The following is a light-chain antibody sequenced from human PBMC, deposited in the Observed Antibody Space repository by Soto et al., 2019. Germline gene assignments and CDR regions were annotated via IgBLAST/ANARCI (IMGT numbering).Light chain of an antibody. CDR1: ETINTL. Sequence: DIQMTQSPSTLSASVGDRVTLTCRASETINTLLAWYQQKPGKAPKLLIYEASSLQSGVPSRFSGSGSGTEFTLTVSSLQSDDFATYYCQQYYSYPWTFGHGTKVEIK. V-gene: IGKV1-5*03. CDR3: QQYYSYPWT. J-gene: IGKJ1*01. CDR2: EAS.